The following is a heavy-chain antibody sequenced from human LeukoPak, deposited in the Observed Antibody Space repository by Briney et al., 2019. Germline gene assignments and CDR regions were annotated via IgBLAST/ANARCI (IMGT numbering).Heavy chain of an antibody. CDR3: ARGHYYDSSGLDY. D-gene: IGHD3-22*01. J-gene: IGHJ4*02. CDR1: GFTVSSNY. CDR2: IDSGGRT. V-gene: IGHV3-66*02. Sequence: GGSLRLSCAASGFTVSSNYMNWVRQAPGKGLEWVSVIDSGGRTFYADSVKGRFTISRDNSKNTLYLQMNSLRAEDTAVYYCARGHYYDSSGLDYSGQGTLVTVSS.